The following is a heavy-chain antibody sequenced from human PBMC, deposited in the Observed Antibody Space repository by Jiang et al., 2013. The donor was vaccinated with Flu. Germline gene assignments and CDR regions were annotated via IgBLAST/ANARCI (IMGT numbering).Heavy chain of an antibody. CDR1: GASISSSY. CDR3: ARLWISSSPFDY. D-gene: IGHD6-6*01. Sequence: SGSGLVKPSETLSLTCTVSGASISSSYWTWIRQPPGKGLEYIGYTHYTESAHYNPSLKSRVTMSLDTSKNQFSLRLSSATAADTAIYYCARLWISSSPFDYWGQGILV. CDR2: THYTESA. V-gene: IGHV4-59*01. J-gene: IGHJ4*02.